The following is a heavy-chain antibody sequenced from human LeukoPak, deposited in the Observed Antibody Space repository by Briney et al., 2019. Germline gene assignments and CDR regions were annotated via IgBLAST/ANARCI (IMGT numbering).Heavy chain of an antibody. CDR1: GFTFSSYA. CDR2: ISGSGGST. D-gene: IGHD6-25*01. J-gene: IGHJ5*02. V-gene: IGHV3-23*01. Sequence: PGGSLRLSCAASGFTFSSYAMSWVRQAPGKGREWVSAISGSGGSTYYAESVKGRFTIARDNSKNTLYLQMHSLRAEDTAVYYCAKEPYGGYVNWSDPWGQGTLVTVSS. CDR3: AKEPYGGYVNWSDP.